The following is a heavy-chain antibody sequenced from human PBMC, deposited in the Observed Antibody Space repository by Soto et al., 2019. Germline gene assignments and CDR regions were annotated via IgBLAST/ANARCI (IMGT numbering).Heavy chain of an antibody. J-gene: IGHJ6*02. Sequence: QLQLQESGSGLVKPSQTLSLTCAVSGGSISSGGYSWSWIRQPPGKGLEWIGYVYHSGSTYYNPSVKSRVTISVDRSKNQFSLKLSSVTAADTAVYYCARGGLRYFDWLKKDYYYYGMDVWGQGTTVTVSS. CDR2: VYHSGST. D-gene: IGHD3-9*01. CDR3: ARGGLRYFDWLKKDYYYYGMDV. V-gene: IGHV4-30-2*01. CDR1: GGSISSGGYS.